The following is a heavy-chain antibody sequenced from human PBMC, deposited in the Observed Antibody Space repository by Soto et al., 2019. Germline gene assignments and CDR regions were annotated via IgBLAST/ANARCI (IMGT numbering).Heavy chain of an antibody. D-gene: IGHD3-3*01. Sequence: PGGSLRLSCVAPEFNLSTYWVNWVRQAPGKGLEWVANINRSGGDTYYVDSVKGRFTISRDNSKNTLYLQMNSLRAEDTAVYYCAKSLRPIFGVVIIPDYYYYGMDVWGQGTTVTVSS. CDR2: INRSGGDT. CDR3: AKSLRPIFGVVIIPDYYYYGMDV. V-gene: IGHV3-23*01. J-gene: IGHJ6*02. CDR1: EFNLSTYW.